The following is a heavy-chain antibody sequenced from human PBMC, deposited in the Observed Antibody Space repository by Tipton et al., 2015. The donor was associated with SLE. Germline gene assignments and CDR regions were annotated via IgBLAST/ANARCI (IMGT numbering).Heavy chain of an antibody. CDR2: IYHSGST. CDR1: GYSITSGYY. D-gene: IGHD1/OR15-1a*01. Sequence: TLSLTCAVSGYSITSGYYWGWIRQPPGQGLEWIGSIYHSGSTYYNPSLKSRVTMSVDTSKNQFSLKLTSVTAADTAVYYCAKLITGTLDWGQGTLVTVSS. V-gene: IGHV4-38-2*01. CDR3: AKLITGTLD. J-gene: IGHJ4*02.